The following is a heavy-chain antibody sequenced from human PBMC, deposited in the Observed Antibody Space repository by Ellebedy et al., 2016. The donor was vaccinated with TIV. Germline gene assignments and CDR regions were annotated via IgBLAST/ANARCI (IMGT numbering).Heavy chain of an antibody. CDR1: GGTFSSHA. J-gene: IGHJ4*02. Sequence: ASVKVSXXSSGGTFSSHAFTWVRLAPGQGLEWVGGIIPLYGAAHYAQNFNGRATITADESTSTLYMELSSLTSDDTAVYYCARGSSNWLPRDWGQGTLVTVSS. CDR2: IIPLYGAA. CDR3: ARGSSNWLPRD. V-gene: IGHV1-69*13. D-gene: IGHD2-2*01.